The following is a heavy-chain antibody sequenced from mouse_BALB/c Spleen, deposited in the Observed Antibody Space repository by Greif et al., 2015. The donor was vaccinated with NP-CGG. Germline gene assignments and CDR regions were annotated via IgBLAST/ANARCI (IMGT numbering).Heavy chain of an antibody. D-gene: IGHD1-1*01. J-gene: IGHJ3*01. CDR1: GFNIKDTY. CDR2: IDPANGNT. V-gene: IGHV14-3*02. CDR3: AAYYYGPAWFAY. Sequence: EVKLVESGAELVKPGASVKLSCTASGFNIKDTYMHWVKQRPEQGLEWIGRIDPANGNTKYDPKFQGKATITADTSSNTAYLQLSSLTSEDTAVYYCAAYYYGPAWFAYWGQGTLVTVSA.